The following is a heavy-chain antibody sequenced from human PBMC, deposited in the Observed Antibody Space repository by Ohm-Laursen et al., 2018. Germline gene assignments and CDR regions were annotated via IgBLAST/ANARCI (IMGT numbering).Heavy chain of an antibody. J-gene: IGHJ6*02. CDR1: GFTFSGYW. V-gene: IGHV3-74*01. Sequence: SLRLSCSASGFTFSGYWMHWVRQPPGKGLVWVSRINPDGTTTNYADSVKGRITISRDNAKNTLFLQMNSLRVDDRAVYYCARGGRFLDVWGQGTTVTVS. CDR2: INPDGTTT. CDR3: ARGGRFLDV. D-gene: IGHD3-3*01.